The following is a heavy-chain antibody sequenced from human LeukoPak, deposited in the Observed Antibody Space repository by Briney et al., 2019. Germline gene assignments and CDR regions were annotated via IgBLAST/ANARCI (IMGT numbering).Heavy chain of an antibody. CDR2: IGWNSGSI. Sequence: PGGSLRLSCAASGFTFSSYAMHWVRQAPGKGLEWVSGIGWNSGSIGYADSVKGRFTISRDNAKNSLYLQMNSLRAEDTALYYCAKVLSAELGPDAFDIWGQGTMVTVSS. D-gene: IGHD7-27*01. V-gene: IGHV3-9*01. CDR1: GFTFSSYA. CDR3: AKVLSAELGPDAFDI. J-gene: IGHJ3*02.